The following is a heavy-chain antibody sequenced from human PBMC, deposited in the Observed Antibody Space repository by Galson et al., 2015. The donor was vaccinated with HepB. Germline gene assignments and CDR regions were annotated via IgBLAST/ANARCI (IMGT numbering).Heavy chain of an antibody. CDR3: ASYITGNGGRGW. D-gene: IGHD1-14*01. V-gene: IGHV4-59*08. J-gene: IGHJ4*02. CDR2: IYEIGGI. CDR1: GASISRFH. Sequence: ENLFPTCNVSGASISRFHWGWIRQPPGKGLEWVGPIYEIGGIKYEPSLRSRVTISVDTSKNQFSLNLSSVTAADTAVYYCASYITGNGGRGWWGQGTLVTVSS.